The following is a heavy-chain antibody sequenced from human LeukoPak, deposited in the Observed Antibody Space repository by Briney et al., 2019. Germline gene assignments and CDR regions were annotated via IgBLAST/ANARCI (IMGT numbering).Heavy chain of an antibody. V-gene: IGHV4-34*01. CDR1: GGSFSGYY. Sequence: PSETLSLTCAVYGGSFSGYYWSWIRQPPGKGLEWIGEINHSGSTNYNPSLKSRVTISVDTSKNQFSLKLSSVTAADTAVYYCARGVGLRYFDWGDYYYYGMDVWGQGTTVTVSS. CDR3: ARGVGLRYFDWGDYYYYGMDV. CDR2: INHSGST. J-gene: IGHJ6*02. D-gene: IGHD3-9*01.